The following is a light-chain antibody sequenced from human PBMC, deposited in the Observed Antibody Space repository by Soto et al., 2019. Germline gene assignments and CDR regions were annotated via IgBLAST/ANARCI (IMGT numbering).Light chain of an antibody. CDR2: DAS. CDR1: QRVSSY. CDR3: QQRSNWAPSWT. V-gene: IGKV3-11*01. Sequence: DIVLTQSPATLSLSPGERATLSCRASQRVSSYLAWYQQKPGQAPRLLIYDASNRASGTPARFSGSGSGTDFALTISSLEPEDFAVYYCQQRSNWAPSWTFGQGTKV. J-gene: IGKJ1*01.